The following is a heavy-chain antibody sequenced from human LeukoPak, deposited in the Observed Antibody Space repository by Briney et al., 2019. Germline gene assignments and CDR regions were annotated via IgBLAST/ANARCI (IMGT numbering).Heavy chain of an antibody. CDR3: AKRVVDTAMVLNLDY. Sequence: PGGSLRLSCAASGFPFSSYAMSWVRQAPGKGLEWVSAISGSGGSTYYADSVKGRFTISRDNSKNTLYLQMNSLRAEDTAVYYCAKRVVDTAMVLNLDYWGQGTLVTVSS. V-gene: IGHV3-23*01. CDR1: GFPFSSYA. CDR2: ISGSGGST. J-gene: IGHJ4*02. D-gene: IGHD5-18*01.